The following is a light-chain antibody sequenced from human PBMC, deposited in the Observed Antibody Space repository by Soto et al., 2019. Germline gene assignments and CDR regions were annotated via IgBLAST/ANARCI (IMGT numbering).Light chain of an antibody. Sequence: QSALTQPPSASGSPGQSVTISCTGTSSDVGGYNYVSWYQQHPGEAPKLMIYEVSKRPSGVPDRFSGSKSGNTASLTVSGLQAEDEADYYCSSFAGSNTVGVFGSGTKVTVL. CDR3: SSFAGSNTVGV. J-gene: IGLJ1*01. V-gene: IGLV2-8*01. CDR1: SSDVGGYNY. CDR2: EVS.